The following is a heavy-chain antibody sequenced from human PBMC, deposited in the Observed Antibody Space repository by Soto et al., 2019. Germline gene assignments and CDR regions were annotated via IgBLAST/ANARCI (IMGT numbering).Heavy chain of an antibody. Sequence: GASVKVSCKASGGTFSSYTISWVRQAPGQGLEWMGRIIPILGIANYAQKFQGRVTISRDNSKNTLYLQMNSLRAEDTAVYYCARDRIRYNWNDFPYYYYGMDVWGQGTTVTV. D-gene: IGHD1-1*01. CDR2: IIPILGIA. V-gene: IGHV1-69*04. CDR1: GGTFSSYT. J-gene: IGHJ6*02. CDR3: ARDRIRYNWNDFPYYYYGMDV.